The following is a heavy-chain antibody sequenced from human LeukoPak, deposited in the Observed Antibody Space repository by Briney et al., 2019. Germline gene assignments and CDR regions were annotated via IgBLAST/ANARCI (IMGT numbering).Heavy chain of an antibody. D-gene: IGHD5-24*01. CDR1: GFSFSSYE. J-gene: IGHJ4*02. CDR2: TSSSGSTI. CDR3: VGGYKYGPFDY. Sequence: GGSLRLSCADSGFSFSSYEMNWVRQAPGKGLQWISYTSSSGSTIYYADSVKGRFTISRDNAKNSLYLQMNSLRAEDTAIYYCVGGYKYGPFDYWGQGTLVTVSS. V-gene: IGHV3-48*03.